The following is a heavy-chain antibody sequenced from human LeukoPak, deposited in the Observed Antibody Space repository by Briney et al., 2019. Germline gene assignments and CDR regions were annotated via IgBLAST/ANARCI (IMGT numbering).Heavy chain of an antibody. J-gene: IGHJ4*02. CDR1: GDSIRSDY. D-gene: IGHD3-16*01. V-gene: IGHV4-59*01. CDR3: ARAFWGSGIDY. CDR2: IYYSGST. Sequence: SETLSLTCNVSGDSIRSDYWSWIRQPPGKGLEWIGYIYYSGSTNYNPSLKSRVTISVDMSKNQFSLKLTSVTAADTAVYYCARAFWGSGIDYWGQGTLVTVSS.